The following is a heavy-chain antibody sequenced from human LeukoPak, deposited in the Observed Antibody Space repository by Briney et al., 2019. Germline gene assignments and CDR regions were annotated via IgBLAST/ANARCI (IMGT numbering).Heavy chain of an antibody. CDR2: ISSSSSYI. CDR1: GFTFSSYS. V-gene: IGHV3-21*01. CDR3: ARGYSSGFYMDV. Sequence: GGSLRLSCAASGFTFSSYSMNWVRQAPGKGLEWVSSISSSSSYIYYADSVKGRFTISRDNAKNSLYLQMNSLRAEDTAVYYCARGYSSGFYMDVWGKGTTVTVSS. J-gene: IGHJ6*03. D-gene: IGHD6-19*01.